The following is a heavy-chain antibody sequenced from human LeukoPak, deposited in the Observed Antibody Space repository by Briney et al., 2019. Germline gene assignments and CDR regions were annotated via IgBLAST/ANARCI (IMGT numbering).Heavy chain of an antibody. CDR3: ARGQVTAVTRLASFDI. CDR2: ITSSSYI. Sequence: GGSLRLSCAASGFTFSSYNMNWVRQAPGKGLEWVSSITSSSYIYYADSVKGRFTISRDNAKNSLYLQMNSLRAEDTAVYYCARGQVTAVTRLASFDIWGQGTMVTVSS. CDR1: GFTFSSYN. V-gene: IGHV3-21*01. D-gene: IGHD4-17*01. J-gene: IGHJ3*02.